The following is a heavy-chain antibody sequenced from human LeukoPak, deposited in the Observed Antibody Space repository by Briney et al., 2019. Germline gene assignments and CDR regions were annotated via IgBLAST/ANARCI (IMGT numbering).Heavy chain of an antibody. CDR2: ISGSGGSA. Sequence: GGSLRLSCAASGFTFSSYAMSWVRQAPGKGLEWVSAISGSGGSAYYADSVKGRFTVSRDNSKNTLSLQMNSLRAEDTAVYYCAKGASMIVVVTHYFGFWGHGTLVTVSS. CDR3: AKGASMIVVVTHYFGF. D-gene: IGHD3-22*01. CDR1: GFTFSSYA. V-gene: IGHV3-23*01. J-gene: IGHJ4*01.